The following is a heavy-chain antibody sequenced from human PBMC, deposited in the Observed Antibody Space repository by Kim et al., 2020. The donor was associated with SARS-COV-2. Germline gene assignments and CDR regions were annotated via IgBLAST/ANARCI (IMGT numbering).Heavy chain of an antibody. Sequence: GGSLRLSCAASGFTFSSYAMHWVRQAPGKGLEWVAVISYDGSNKYYADSVKGRFTISRDNSKNTLYLQMNSLRAEDTAVYYCARESCSGCLDYWGQGTLVSVSS. J-gene: IGHJ4*02. CDR3: ARESCSGCLDY. D-gene: IGHD6-19*01. V-gene: IGHV3-30*04. CDR2: ISYDGSNK. CDR1: GFTFSSYA.